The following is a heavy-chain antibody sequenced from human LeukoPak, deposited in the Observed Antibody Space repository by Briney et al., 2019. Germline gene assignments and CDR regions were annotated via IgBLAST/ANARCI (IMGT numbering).Heavy chain of an antibody. Sequence: SETLSLTCAVYGGSFSGYYWSWIRQPPGKGLEWIGEINHSGSTNYNPSLKSRVTISVDTSKNQSSLKLSSVTAADTAVYYCARIRWFGNRAMYYYGMDVWGQGTTVTVSS. J-gene: IGHJ6*02. CDR1: GGSFSGYY. CDR3: ARIRWFGNRAMYYYGMDV. V-gene: IGHV4-34*01. D-gene: IGHD3-10*01. CDR2: INHSGST.